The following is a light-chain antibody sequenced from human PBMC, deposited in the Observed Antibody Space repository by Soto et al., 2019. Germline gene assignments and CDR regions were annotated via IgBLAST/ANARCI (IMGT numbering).Light chain of an antibody. CDR2: GAS. Sequence: EIVLTQSPGTLSLSPGERATLSCRASQSVTSSYLAWYQQKTGQAPRLLIYGASSRATGIPDRFSGSGSGTDFTLTISRLEPEDFAVYYCQQYGSSPGLFTFGPGTKVDFK. J-gene: IGKJ3*01. CDR1: QSVTSSY. CDR3: QQYGSSPGLFT. V-gene: IGKV3-20*01.